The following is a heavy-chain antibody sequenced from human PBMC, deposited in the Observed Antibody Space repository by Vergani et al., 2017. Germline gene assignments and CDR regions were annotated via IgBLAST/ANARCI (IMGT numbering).Heavy chain of an antibody. CDR1: GFSFTTYA. CDR3: AREEGRVDGFGYYYYGMDV. J-gene: IGHJ6*02. D-gene: IGHD3-10*01. CDR2: IYSGGST. V-gene: IGHV3-66*02. Sequence: EVQLLESGGDLVQPGGSLRLSCAASGFSFTTYAMSWVRQAPGKGLEWVSVIYSGGSTYSADSVQGRFTISRDNSKNTLYLQMNSLRAEDTAVYYCAREEGRVDGFGYYYYGMDVWGQGTTVTVSS.